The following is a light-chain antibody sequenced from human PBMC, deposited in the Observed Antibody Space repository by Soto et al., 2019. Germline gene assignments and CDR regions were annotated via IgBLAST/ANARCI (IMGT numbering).Light chain of an antibody. V-gene: IGKV3-15*01. CDR2: GAS. CDR1: QSVSSN. CDR3: QQYNDCPPCT. J-gene: IGKJ1*01. Sequence: EIVMTQSPATLSVSPGERATLSCMASQSVSSNLAWYQQKPGQAPRLLIYGASTRSTGIPARFSGSGSGTEFTLTISSLQSADFALYYCQQYNDCPPCTFGQGTKVEIK.